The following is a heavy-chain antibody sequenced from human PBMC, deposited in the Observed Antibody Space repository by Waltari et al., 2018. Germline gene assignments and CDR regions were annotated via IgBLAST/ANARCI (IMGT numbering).Heavy chain of an antibody. J-gene: IGHJ4*02. CDR3: ARHALSGDDY. V-gene: IGHV4-39*01. D-gene: IGHD1-26*01. CDR2: IYYSWCT. CDR1: GGSISSSSYY. Sequence: QLQLQESGPGLVKPSETLSLTCTVSGGSISSSSYYWGWIRQPPRKGLEWIGSIYYSWCTFYHPSLKSRVTISVDTSKNQFSLKLSSLTAADTAVYYCARHALSGDDYWGQGTLVTVSS.